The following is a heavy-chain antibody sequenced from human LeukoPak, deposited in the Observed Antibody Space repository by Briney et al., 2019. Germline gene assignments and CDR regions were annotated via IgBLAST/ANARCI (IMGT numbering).Heavy chain of an antibody. V-gene: IGHV1-8*01. CDR1: GYTFTSYD. D-gene: IGHD7-27*01. J-gene: IGHJ4*02. CDR2: MNPNSGNT. CDR3: ARGGAGAALTGCGY. Sequence: ASVTVSCKASGYTFTSYDIHWVRQATGQGLEWMGWMNPNSGNTGYAQKFQGRVTMTRNTSISTAYIELSSLRSEDTAVYYCARGGAGAALTGCGYWGQGTLVTVSS.